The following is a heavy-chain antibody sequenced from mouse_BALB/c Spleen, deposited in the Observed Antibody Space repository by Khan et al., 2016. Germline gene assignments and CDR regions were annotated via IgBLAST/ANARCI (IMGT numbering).Heavy chain of an antibody. CDR1: GFNIKDTY. J-gene: IGHJ3*01. CDR3: ESPLWY. D-gene: IGHD1-1*02. V-gene: IGHV14-3*02. CDR2: IDPANGNT. Sequence: EVQLQESGAELVKPGASVKLSCTASGFNIKDTYMHWVKQRPEQGLEWIGRIDPANGNTKYDPKFQGKATITADTSSNTAYLQLSSLTSEDTAVYYCESPLWYWGQGTLVTVSA.